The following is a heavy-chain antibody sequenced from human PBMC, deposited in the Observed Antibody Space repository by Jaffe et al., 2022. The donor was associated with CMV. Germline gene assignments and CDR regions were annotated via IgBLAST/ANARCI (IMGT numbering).Heavy chain of an antibody. CDR1: GGSISSSSYY. CDR2: IYYSGST. D-gene: IGHD1-26*01. CDR3: ARHGLTIVGAPGYGMDV. J-gene: IGHJ6*02. Sequence: QLQLQESGPGLVKPSETLSLTCTVSGGSISSSSYYWGWIRQPPGKGLEWIGSIYYSGSTYYNPSLKSRVTISVDTSKNQFSLKLSSVTAADTAVYYCARHGLTIVGAPGYGMDVWGQGTTVTVSS. V-gene: IGHV4-39*01.